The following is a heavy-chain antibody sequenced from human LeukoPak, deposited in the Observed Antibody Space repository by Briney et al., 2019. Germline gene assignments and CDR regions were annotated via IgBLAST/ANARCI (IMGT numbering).Heavy chain of an antibody. CDR2: IYPGDSDT. D-gene: IGHD3-9*01. Sequence: GESLKISWKGSGYSFTNYWIGWVRQMPGKGLKWMGIIYPGDSDTRYSPSFQGQVTISADKSISTAYLQWSSLKASDTAMYYCARRRSDILTGYPTNWFDPWGQGTLVTVSS. V-gene: IGHV5-51*01. J-gene: IGHJ5*02. CDR1: GYSFTNYW. CDR3: ARRRSDILTGYPTNWFDP.